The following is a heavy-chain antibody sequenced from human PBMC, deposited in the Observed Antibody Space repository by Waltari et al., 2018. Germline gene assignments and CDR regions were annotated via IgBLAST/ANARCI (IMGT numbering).Heavy chain of an antibody. CDR3: ARRSKGRDYFDY. V-gene: IGHV1-69*13. Sequence: QVQLVQSGAEVKKPGASVKVSCKASGYTFTSYGISWVRQAPGQGLEWMGGIIPIFGKANDAQKFQVRGTITADESTSKAYMELRSLRSDDTAVYYCARRSKGRDYFDYWGQGTLVTVSS. CDR2: IIPIFGKA. J-gene: IGHJ4*02. CDR1: GYTFTSYG.